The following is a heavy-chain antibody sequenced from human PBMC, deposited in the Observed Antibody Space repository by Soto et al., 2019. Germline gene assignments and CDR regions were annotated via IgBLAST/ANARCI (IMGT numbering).Heavy chain of an antibody. Sequence: ASVKVSCKASGYTFTSYGISWVRQAPGQGLEWMGWISAYNGNTNYAQKLQGRVTMTTDTSTSTAYMELRSLRSDDTAVYYCARVGIAYCGGDCDPYYYGMDVWGQGTTVTVS. V-gene: IGHV1-18*01. J-gene: IGHJ6*02. CDR2: ISAYNGNT. D-gene: IGHD2-21*02. CDR1: GYTFTSYG. CDR3: ARVGIAYCGGDCDPYYYGMDV.